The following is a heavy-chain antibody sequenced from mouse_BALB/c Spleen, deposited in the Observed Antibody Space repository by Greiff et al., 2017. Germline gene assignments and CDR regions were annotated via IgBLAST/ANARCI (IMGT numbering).Heavy chain of an antibody. D-gene: IGHD1-1*01. CDR1: GFTFSDFY. J-gene: IGHJ4*01. CDR2: SRNKANDYTT. Sequence: EVKVVESGGGLVQPGGSLRLSCATSGFTFSDFYMEWVRQPPGKRLEWIAASRNKANDYTTEYSASVKGRFIVSRDTSQSILYLQMNALRAEDTAIYYCARVDYLYAMDYWGQGTSVTVSS. V-gene: IGHV7-1*02. CDR3: ARVDYLYAMDY.